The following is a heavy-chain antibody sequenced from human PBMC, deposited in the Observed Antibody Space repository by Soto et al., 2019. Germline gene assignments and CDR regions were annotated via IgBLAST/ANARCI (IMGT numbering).Heavy chain of an antibody. CDR2: IIPIFGTA. J-gene: IGHJ4*02. Sequence: QVQLVQSGAEVKKPGSSVKVSCKASGGTFSSYAISWVRQAPGQGLEWMGGIIPIFGTANYAQKFQGRVTITADKSTSTEYRGLSSVRSEDTGGYYCGREVGVAGPWYFDDWGQGTLVTVSS. CDR3: GREVGVAGPWYFDD. V-gene: IGHV1-69*06. D-gene: IGHD6-19*01. CDR1: GGTFSSYA.